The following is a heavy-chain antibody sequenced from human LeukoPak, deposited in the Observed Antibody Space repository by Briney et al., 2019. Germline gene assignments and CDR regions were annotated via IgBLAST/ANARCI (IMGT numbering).Heavy chain of an antibody. CDR1: GGTFSSYA. V-gene: IGHV1-69*13. CDR2: IIPIFGTA. J-gene: IGHJ4*02. D-gene: IGHD6-19*01. CDR3: ASSSYSSGWYLFDY. Sequence: GASVKVSCKASGGTFSSYAISWVRQAPGQGLKWMGGIIPIFGTANYAQKFQGRVTITADESTSTAYMELSSLRSEDTAVYYCASSSYSSGWYLFDYWGQGTLVTVSS.